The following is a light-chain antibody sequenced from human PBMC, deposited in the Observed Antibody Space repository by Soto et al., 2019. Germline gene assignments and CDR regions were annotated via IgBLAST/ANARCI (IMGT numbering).Light chain of an antibody. Sequence: QSVLTQPASVSGSPGQSIIISCTGTISDIGGYNFISWYQHHPGKAPKLVIYDVNNRPSGISYRFSGSKSGNTASLTISGLQAEDEADYYCASYTRTTTLVFGGGTKLTVL. CDR2: DVN. CDR3: ASYTRTTTLV. V-gene: IGLV2-14*01. J-gene: IGLJ2*01. CDR1: ISDIGGYNF.